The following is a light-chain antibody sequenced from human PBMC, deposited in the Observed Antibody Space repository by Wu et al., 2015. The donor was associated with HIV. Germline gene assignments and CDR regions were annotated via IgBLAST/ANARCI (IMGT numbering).Light chain of an antibody. J-gene: IGKJ1*01. V-gene: IGKV1-5*03. CDR1: QSIVGW. Sequence: DIQMTQSPSTLSASVGDRVTITCRASQSIVGWLAWYQQKPGKAPKLLIYKASSLDSGVPSRFSGSGSGTEFTLTISSLQPDDFATYYCQQCSNYPSTSGQGTKVEI. CDR2: KAS. CDR3: QQCSNYPST.